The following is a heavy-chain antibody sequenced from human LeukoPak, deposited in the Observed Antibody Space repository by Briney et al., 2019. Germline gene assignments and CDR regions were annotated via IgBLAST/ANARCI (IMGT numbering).Heavy chain of an antibody. J-gene: IGHJ4*02. Sequence: SVKVSCKASGGTFSSYAISWVRQAPGQGLEWMGGIIPIFGTANYAQKFQGRVTITADESTSTAYMELSSLRSEDTAVYYCAREYYYYDSSGRAYYFDYWGQGTLVTVSS. V-gene: IGHV1-69*13. CDR1: GGTFSSYA. CDR2: IIPIFGTA. D-gene: IGHD3-22*01. CDR3: AREYYYYDSSGRAYYFDY.